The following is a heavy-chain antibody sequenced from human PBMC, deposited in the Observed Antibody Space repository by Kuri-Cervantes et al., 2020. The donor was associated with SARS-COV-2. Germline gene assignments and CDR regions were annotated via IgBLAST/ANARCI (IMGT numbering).Heavy chain of an antibody. V-gene: IGHV3-21*01. J-gene: IGHJ3*02. CDR2: ISSSSSYI. D-gene: IGHD2-21*01. CDR3: ARDRVIETNDAFDI. Sequence: GGSLRLSCAASGFTFSSYSMNWVRQAPGKGLEWVSSISSSSSYIYYADSVKGRFTISRDNAKNSLYLQMNSLRAEDTAVYYCARDRVIETNDAFDIWGQGTMVTVSS. CDR1: GFTFSSYS.